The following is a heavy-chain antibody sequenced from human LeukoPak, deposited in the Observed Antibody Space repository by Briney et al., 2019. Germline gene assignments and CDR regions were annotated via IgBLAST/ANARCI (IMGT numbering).Heavy chain of an antibody. CDR3: ASGSRGSSSVWFDP. J-gene: IGHJ5*02. V-gene: IGHV3-7*01. D-gene: IGHD6-6*01. CDR2: IKQDGSEK. Sequence: GGSLRLSCAASGFTFSSYWMSWFRQAPGKGLEWVANIKQDGSEKYYVDSVKGRFTISRDNAKNSLYLQMNSLRAEDTAVYYCASGSRGSSSVWFDPWGQGTLVTVSS. CDR1: GFTFSSYW.